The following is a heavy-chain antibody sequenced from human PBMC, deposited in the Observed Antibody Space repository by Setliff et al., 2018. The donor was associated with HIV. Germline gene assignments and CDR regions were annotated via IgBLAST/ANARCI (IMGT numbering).Heavy chain of an antibody. CDR2: IYHSGIV. J-gene: IGHJ4*02. D-gene: IGHD2-2*01. Sequence: SETLSLTCAVYGGSFSGYYWSWIRQPPGKGLEWIGEIYHSGIVNYNPSLQSRVTISTDTSKNQFSLRLNSVTVADTAVYYCARVRLRVPPSIFDYWGMGSLVTVSS. V-gene: IGHV4-34*01. CDR1: GGSFSGYY. CDR3: ARVRLRVPPSIFDY.